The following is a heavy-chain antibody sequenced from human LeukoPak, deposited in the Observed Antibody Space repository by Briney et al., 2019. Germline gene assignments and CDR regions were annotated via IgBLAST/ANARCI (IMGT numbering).Heavy chain of an antibody. V-gene: IGHV4-59*08. Sequence: PSETLSLTCTVSGGSIFSYYWSWIRQSPGKGLEWIAYIHYSGSTNYNPSLESRVTIAADTSKNQFSLELRSVTAADTAVYYCASHDYSNQVIIDQWGQGTLVTVS. J-gene: IGHJ4*02. CDR3: ASHDYSNQVIIDQ. D-gene: IGHD4-11*01. CDR1: GGSIFSYY. CDR2: IHYSGST.